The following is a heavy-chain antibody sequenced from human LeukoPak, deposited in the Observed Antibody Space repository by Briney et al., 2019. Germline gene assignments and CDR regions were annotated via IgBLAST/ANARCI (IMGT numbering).Heavy chain of an antibody. CDR1: GFSFITYN. D-gene: IGHD3-22*01. CDR2: ISSTSSYI. Sequence: GGSLRLSCAASGFSFITYNMNWVRQAPGKGLEWVSSISSTSSYIYYADSVKGRFTISRDNSKNTLYLQMNSLRAEDTAVYYCASGDSSGYDPYYFDYWGQGTLVTVSS. J-gene: IGHJ4*02. CDR3: ASGDSSGYDPYYFDY. V-gene: IGHV3-21*04.